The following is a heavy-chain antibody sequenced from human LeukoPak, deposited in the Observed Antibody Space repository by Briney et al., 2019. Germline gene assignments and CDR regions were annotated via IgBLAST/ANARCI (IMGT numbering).Heavy chain of an antibody. J-gene: IGHJ4*02. CDR3: ARRRRNSSGPELDY. CDR1: GFSFNDYG. CDR2: ITWNGGST. Sequence: GGSLRLSCAASGFSFNDYGMSWVRQAPGQGPEWVSGITWNGGSTDYAASVKGRFTISRDNAKNSLYLRMNSLRDEDTALYYCARRRRNSSGPELDYWGQGTLVTVSS. D-gene: IGHD3-22*01. V-gene: IGHV3-20*04.